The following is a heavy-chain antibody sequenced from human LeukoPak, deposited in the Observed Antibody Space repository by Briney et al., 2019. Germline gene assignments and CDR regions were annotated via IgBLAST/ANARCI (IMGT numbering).Heavy chain of an antibody. J-gene: IGHJ4*02. CDR2: ISYDGSHE. CDR1: GSGFTFNNYG. Sequence: GRSLRLSCAASGSGFTFNNYGMHWVRQAPGRGLEWVAVISYDGSHEYYADSVKGRFTISRDNSKNTLYLQMNSLRAEDTALYYCAKDPWHTSSYQRGSIDYWGQGTLVNVSS. CDR3: AKDPWHTSSYQRGSIDY. V-gene: IGHV3-30*18. D-gene: IGHD3-16*02.